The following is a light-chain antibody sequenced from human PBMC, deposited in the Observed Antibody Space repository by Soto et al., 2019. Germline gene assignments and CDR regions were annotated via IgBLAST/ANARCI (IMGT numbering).Light chain of an antibody. V-gene: IGKV1-12*01. CDR1: QGVSTW. CDR3: QQASSFPLT. CDR2: GAS. J-gene: IGKJ4*01. Sequence: DIPMTQSPSAVSASVGDRVTITCRASQGVSTWLAWYQRKPGKAPKLLIYGASILQSGVPSRFSGSGSGTDFSLTISGLQPEDSATYYCQQASSFPLTFGGGTKVEIQ.